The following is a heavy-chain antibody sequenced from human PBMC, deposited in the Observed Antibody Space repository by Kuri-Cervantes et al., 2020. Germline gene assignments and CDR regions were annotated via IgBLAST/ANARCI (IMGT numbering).Heavy chain of an antibody. D-gene: IGHD5-12*01. CDR1: GYTFTSYV. Sequence: ASVKVSCKASGYTFTSYVIHWVRQAPGQRLGWMGWINAGNGNTKYSQKFQGRVTFSRDTSAKIAYMELSGLRSEDTSVYYCAGHVWINGTRDLGYWGQGTLVTVSS. CDR3: AGHVWINGTRDLGY. J-gene: IGHJ4*02. V-gene: IGHV1-3*01. CDR2: INAGNGNT.